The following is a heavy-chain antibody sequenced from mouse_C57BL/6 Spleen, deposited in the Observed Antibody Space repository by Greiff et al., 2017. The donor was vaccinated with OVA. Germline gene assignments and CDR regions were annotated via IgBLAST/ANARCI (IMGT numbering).Heavy chain of an antibody. CDR1: GYTFTDYY. Sequence: EVQLQQSGPELVKPGASVKISCKASGYTFTDYYMNWVKQSHGKSLEWIGDINPNNGGTSYNQKFKGKATLTVDKSSSTAYMELRSLTSEDSAVYYCARRAYYGSSFYWYFDVWGTGTTVTVSS. CDR2: INPNNGGT. CDR3: ARRAYYGSSFYWYFDV. V-gene: IGHV1-26*01. D-gene: IGHD1-1*01. J-gene: IGHJ1*03.